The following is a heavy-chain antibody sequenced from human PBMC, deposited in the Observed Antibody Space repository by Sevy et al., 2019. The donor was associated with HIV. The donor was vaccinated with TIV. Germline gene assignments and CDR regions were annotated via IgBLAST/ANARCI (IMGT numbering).Heavy chain of an antibody. D-gene: IGHD3-10*01. CDR3: ARVQRGGVPDY. Sequence: ASVKVCCTSSGYTFIAHYLHWVRQAPGQGLEWMGWINPESGDTRYTEKFQGRVTMTRDTSISTAYMEVITLRSDDTAVYFCARVQRGGVPDYWGQGTLVTVSS. CDR1: GYTFIAHY. V-gene: IGHV1-2*02. CDR2: INPESGDT. J-gene: IGHJ4*02.